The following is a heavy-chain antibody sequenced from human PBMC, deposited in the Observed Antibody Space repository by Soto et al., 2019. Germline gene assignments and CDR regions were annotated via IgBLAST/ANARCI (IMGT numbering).Heavy chain of an antibody. CDR1: GFTFSSYA. V-gene: IGHV3-23*01. D-gene: IGHD1-26*01. Sequence: GGSLRLSCAASGFTFSSYAMSWVRQAPGKGLEWVSAISGSGGSTYYADSVKGRFTISRDNSKNTLYLQMNSLRAEDTAVYYCAKDPWGLQHPNWFDPWGQGTLVTVSS. J-gene: IGHJ5*02. CDR3: AKDPWGLQHPNWFDP. CDR2: ISGSGGST.